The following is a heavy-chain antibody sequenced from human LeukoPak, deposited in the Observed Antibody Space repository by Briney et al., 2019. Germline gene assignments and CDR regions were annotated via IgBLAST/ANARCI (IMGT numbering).Heavy chain of an antibody. CDR1: EFTFSSYT. CDR2: ICGSGNNI. CDR3: AKGAGGSLSGWYTMYY. V-gene: IGHV3-23*01. J-gene: IGHJ4*02. D-gene: IGHD6-19*01. Sequence: RGSLRLSSAASEFTFSSYTMTRVRPAPGKGLKWVSTICGSGNNIYYADSVNGRFTTARDNSKNTLYLQMNSLRADDTAVYFCAKGAGGSLSGWYTMYYWGQGTLVTVSS.